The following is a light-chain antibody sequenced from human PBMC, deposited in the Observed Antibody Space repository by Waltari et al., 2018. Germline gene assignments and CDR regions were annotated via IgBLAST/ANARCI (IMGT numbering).Light chain of an antibody. V-gene: IGKV3-20*01. CDR3: QHYVRLPAT. CDR1: QSVGST. Sequence: EIVLTQSPGTLSLSPGERATLSCRASQSVGSTLAWYQQKPGQPPRLLIYGASSRATDIPDRFSGSGSGTDFSLTIDRLEPEDVAVYYCQHYVRLPATFGQGTKVEIK. J-gene: IGKJ1*01. CDR2: GAS.